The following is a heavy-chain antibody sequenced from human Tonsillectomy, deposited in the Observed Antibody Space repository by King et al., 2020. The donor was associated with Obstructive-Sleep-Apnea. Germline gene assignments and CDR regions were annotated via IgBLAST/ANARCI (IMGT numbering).Heavy chain of an antibody. Sequence: VTLKESGPALVRPTQTLTLTCTFSGFSLSANEMCVSWIRQPPGKALEWLARIDSDDDKFYRTSLKARLTISKDTSKNQVVLTMTNMDPVDTATYFCARELWLGADGMAAWGQGTTVPASS. D-gene: IGHD3-10*01. CDR1: GFSLSANEMC. J-gene: IGHJ6*02. CDR3: ARELWLGADGMAA. CDR2: IDSDDDK. V-gene: IGHV2-70*04.